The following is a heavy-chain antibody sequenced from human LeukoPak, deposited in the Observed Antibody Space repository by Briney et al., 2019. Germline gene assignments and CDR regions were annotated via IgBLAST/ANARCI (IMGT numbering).Heavy chain of an antibody. CDR1: GYTFTSYD. V-gene: IGHV1-8*01. D-gene: IGHD1-14*01. J-gene: IGHJ5*02. CDR3: ARGQVTGRNKNWFDP. Sequence: ASVKVSCKASGYTFTSYDINWVRQATGRGLEWMGWMNPNSGNTGYAQKFQGRVTMTRNTSISTAYMELSSLRSEDTAVYYCARGQVTGRNKNWFDPWGQGTLVTVSS. CDR2: MNPNSGNT.